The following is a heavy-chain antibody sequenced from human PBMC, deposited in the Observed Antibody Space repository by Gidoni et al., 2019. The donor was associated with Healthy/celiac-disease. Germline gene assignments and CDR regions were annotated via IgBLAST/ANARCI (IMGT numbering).Heavy chain of an antibody. CDR3: ARVVGGYDSAAHDAFDI. CDR1: GFTFRSYS. D-gene: IGHD5-12*01. Sequence: EVQLVESGGGLVQPGGSLRLSCAASGFTFRSYSMNWVRQAPGKGLEWVSYIRSSSSTIYYADSVKGRFTISRDNAKNSLYLQMNSLRDEDTAVYYCARVVGGYDSAAHDAFDIWGQGTMVTVSS. CDR2: IRSSSSTI. V-gene: IGHV3-48*02. J-gene: IGHJ3*02.